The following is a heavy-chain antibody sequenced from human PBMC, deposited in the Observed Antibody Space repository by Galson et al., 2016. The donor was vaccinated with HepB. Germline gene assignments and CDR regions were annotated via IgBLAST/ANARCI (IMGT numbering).Heavy chain of an antibody. CDR3: ARVGYYYDSSGYYYYYGMDV. CDR1: GFTFSSYS. J-gene: IGHJ6*02. D-gene: IGHD3-22*01. V-gene: IGHV3-48*02. Sequence: SLRLSCAASGFTFSSYSMNWVRQAPGKGLEWVSYISSSSSTIYYADSVKGRFTISRDNAKNSLYLQMNSLRDEDTAVYYCARVGYYYDSSGYYYYYGMDVWGQGTMVTVSS. CDR2: ISSSSSTI.